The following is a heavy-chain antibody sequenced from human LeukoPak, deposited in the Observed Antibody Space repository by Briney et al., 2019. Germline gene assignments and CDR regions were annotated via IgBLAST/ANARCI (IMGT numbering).Heavy chain of an antibody. CDR1: GYTFTTYW. V-gene: IGHV5-51*01. D-gene: IGHD5-12*01. CDR3: ARGLATNYFDY. J-gene: IGHJ4*02. CDR2: IYPGDSDT. Sequence: GESLKISCKASGYTFTTYWIGWVRQMPGKGLEWMGIIYPGDSDTRYSPSFQGQVTISADKSISTAYLQWSSLKASDTAMYYCARGLATNYFDYWGQGTLVTVSS.